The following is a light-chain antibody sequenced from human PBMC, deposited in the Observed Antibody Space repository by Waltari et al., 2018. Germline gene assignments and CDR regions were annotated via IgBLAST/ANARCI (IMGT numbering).Light chain of an antibody. V-gene: IGLV2-8*01. Sequence: QSALTQPPSASGSPGQSFTISCPGTSTDVGGYNFVPWYQQHPGKAPKLLIYEVTKRPSGVPDRFSGSKSGNTASLTVSGLQAEDEADYYCSSFEGSNNLLFGGGTELTVL. CDR3: SSFEGSNNLL. CDR1: STDVGGYNF. CDR2: EVT. J-gene: IGLJ2*01.